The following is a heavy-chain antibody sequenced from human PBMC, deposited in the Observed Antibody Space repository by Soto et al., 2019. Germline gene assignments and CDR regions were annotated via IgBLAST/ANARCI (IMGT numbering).Heavy chain of an antibody. V-gene: IGHV3-74*01. CDR3: ARDPSGDIVVVPAAKHYGMDV. Sequence: GGSLRLSCAASGFTFSSYWMHWVRQAPGKGLVWVSRINSDGSSTSYADSVKGRFTISRDNAKNTLYLQMNSLRAEDTAVYYCARDPSGDIVVVPAAKHYGMDVWGQGTAVTVSS. CDR1: GFTFSSYW. D-gene: IGHD2-2*01. J-gene: IGHJ6*02. CDR2: INSDGSST.